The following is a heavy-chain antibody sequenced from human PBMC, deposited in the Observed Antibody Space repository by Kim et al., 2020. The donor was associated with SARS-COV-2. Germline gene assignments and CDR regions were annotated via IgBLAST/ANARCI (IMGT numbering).Heavy chain of an antibody. V-gene: IGHV1-3*01. Sequence: SRKFQGRVTITRDTSASTAYMELSSLRSEDTAVYYCARERWFGELFGFDYWGQGTLVTVSS. J-gene: IGHJ4*02. D-gene: IGHD3-10*01. CDR3: ARERWFGELFGFDY.